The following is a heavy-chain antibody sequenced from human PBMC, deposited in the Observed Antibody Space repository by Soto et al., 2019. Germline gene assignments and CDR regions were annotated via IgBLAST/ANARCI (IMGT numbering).Heavy chain of an antibody. V-gene: IGHV1-18*01. Sequence: QVQLVQSGAEVKKPGASVKVSCKTSGYILHNYGISWVRQAPGQGLEWMGWISDYNGNTKYAQKFQGRVTMATDTSTRTAYMELRSLRSDDTAVYYCAREGYYSGSESYSPPRYYGMDVWGQGTTVTVSS. CDR2: ISDYNGNT. J-gene: IGHJ6*02. CDR1: GYILHNYG. CDR3: AREGYYSGSESYSPPRYYGMDV. D-gene: IGHD3-10*01.